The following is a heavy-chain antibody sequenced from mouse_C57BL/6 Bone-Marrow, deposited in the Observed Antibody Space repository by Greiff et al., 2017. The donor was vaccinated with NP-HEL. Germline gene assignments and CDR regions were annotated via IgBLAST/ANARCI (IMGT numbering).Heavy chain of an antibody. J-gene: IGHJ2*01. CDR2: ISSGSSTI. D-gene: IGHD1-1*01. CDR1: GFTFSDYG. CDR3: ARYYYGSSYFDY. V-gene: IGHV5-17*01. Sequence: EVKLVESGGGLVKPGGSLKLSCAASGFTFSDYGMHWVRQAPEKGLEWVAYISSGSSTIYYADKVKGRFTISRDNAKNTLFLQMTSLRSEDTAMYYCARYYYGSSYFDYWGQGTTLTVSS.